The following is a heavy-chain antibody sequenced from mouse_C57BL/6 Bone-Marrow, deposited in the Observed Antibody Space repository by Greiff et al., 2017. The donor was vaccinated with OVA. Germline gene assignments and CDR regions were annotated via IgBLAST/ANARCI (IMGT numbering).Heavy chain of an antibody. CDR1: GFTFSNYW. CDR2: IRLKSDNYAT. CDR3: TGGDVLPSYWYFDV. J-gene: IGHJ1*03. D-gene: IGHD2-10*02. Sequence: DVKLQESGGGLVQPGGSMKLSCVASGFTFSNYWMNWVRQSPEKGLEWVAQIRLKSDNYATHYAESVKGRFTISRDDSKSSVYLQMNNLRAEDTGIYYCTGGDVLPSYWYFDVWGTGTTVTVSS. V-gene: IGHV6-3*01.